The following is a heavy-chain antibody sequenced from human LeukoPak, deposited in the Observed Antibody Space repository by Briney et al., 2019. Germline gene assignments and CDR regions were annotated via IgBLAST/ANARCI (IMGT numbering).Heavy chain of an antibody. V-gene: IGHV3-33*01. CDR2: IWYDGSNK. Sequence: PGRSLRLSCAASGFTFSSYGMHWVRQAPGKGLEWVAVIWYDGSNKYYADSVKGRFTISRDNSKNTLYLQMNSLRAEDTAVYYCACYYDSSGSPYYFDYWGQGTLDTVSS. D-gene: IGHD3-22*01. CDR1: GFTFSSYG. J-gene: IGHJ4*02. CDR3: ACYYDSSGSPYYFDY.